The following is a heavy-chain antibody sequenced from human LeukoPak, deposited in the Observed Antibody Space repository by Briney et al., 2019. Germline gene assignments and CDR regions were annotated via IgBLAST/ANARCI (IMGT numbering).Heavy chain of an antibody. Sequence: ASVKVSRKASGYTFTGYYIHWVRQAPGQGLEWMGWINPNSGGTNYAQKFQGRVTMTRDTSISTAYMKLSRLRSDDTAVYYCARSLSSSSSSDYWGQGTLVTVSS. V-gene: IGHV1-2*02. D-gene: IGHD6-6*01. CDR2: INPNSGGT. J-gene: IGHJ4*02. CDR1: GYTFTGYY. CDR3: ARSLSSSSSSDY.